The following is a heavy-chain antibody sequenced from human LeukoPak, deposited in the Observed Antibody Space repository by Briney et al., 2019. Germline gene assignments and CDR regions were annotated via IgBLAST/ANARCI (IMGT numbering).Heavy chain of an antibody. CDR1: GGSISSGSYS. J-gene: IGHJ4*02. V-gene: IGHV4-61*02. CDR2: FHTSGGT. D-gene: IGHD6-19*01. Sequence: PSQTLSLTCTVSGGSISSGSYSWSWIRQPAGKGLEWIGRFHTSGGTNYNPSLKSRVTISVDLSKSQFSLKLTSVTAADTAVYYCARVSSGWYGPFDYWGQGTLVTVSS. CDR3: ARVSSGWYGPFDY.